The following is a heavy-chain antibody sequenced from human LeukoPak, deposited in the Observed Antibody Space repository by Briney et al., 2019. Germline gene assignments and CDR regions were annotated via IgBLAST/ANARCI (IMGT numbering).Heavy chain of an antibody. CDR2: INHSGST. V-gene: IGHV4-34*01. D-gene: IGHD6-13*01. Sequence: PSETLSLTCAVYGGSFSGYYWSWIRQPPGKGLEWIGEINHSGSTNYNPSLKSRVTISVDTSKNQFSLKLSSVTAADTAVYYCARLQGAAAGMGEPPWGQGTLVTVSS. J-gene: IGHJ5*02. CDR3: ARLQGAAAGMGEPP. CDR1: GGSFSGYY.